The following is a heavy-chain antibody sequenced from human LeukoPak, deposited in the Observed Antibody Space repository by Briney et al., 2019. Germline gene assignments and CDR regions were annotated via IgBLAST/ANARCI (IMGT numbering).Heavy chain of an antibody. CDR1: GFTFSNYG. J-gene: IGHJ4*02. Sequence: PGGSLRLSCAASGFTFSNYGMHWVRQAPGKGLEWVAVIWYDGSDEYYADSVKGRFTISRDNSKNTLYLQMNSLRVEDTAVYYCARDRVDYWGQGTLVTVSS. CDR2: IWYDGSDE. V-gene: IGHV3-33*08. CDR3: ARDRVDY.